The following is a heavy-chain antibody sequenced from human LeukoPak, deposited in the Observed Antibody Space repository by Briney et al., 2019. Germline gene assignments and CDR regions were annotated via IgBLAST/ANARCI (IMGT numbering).Heavy chain of an antibody. V-gene: IGHV3-23*01. D-gene: IGHD1-1*01. CDR3: ARAATTAYYGMDV. CDR1: GFRFSSYA. Sequence: PGGSLRLSCAASGFRFSSYAMSWVRQAPGKGLEWVSAISGSGVSTYYADSVKGRFTVSRDNSKNTLYLQMNSLRAEDTAVYYCARAATTAYYGMDVWGQGTTVTVSS. J-gene: IGHJ6*02. CDR2: ISGSGVST.